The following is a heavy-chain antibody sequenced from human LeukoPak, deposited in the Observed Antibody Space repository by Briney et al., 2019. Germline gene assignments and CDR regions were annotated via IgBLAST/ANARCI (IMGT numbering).Heavy chain of an antibody. CDR1: GYTFTGYY. CDR2: FDPEDGET. Sequence: ASVKVSCKASGYTFTGYYMHWVRQAPGKGLEWMGGFDPEDGETIYAQKFQGRVTMTEDTSTDTAYMELSSLRSEDTALYYCATPLGGAYVRVLDYWGQGPLVTVS. CDR3: ATPLGGAYVRVLDY. V-gene: IGHV1-24*01. D-gene: IGHD5-12*01. J-gene: IGHJ4*02.